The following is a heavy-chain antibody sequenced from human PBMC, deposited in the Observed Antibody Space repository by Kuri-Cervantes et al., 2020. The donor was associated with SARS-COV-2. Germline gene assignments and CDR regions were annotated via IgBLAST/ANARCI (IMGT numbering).Heavy chain of an antibody. CDR2: IWYDGENE. J-gene: IGHJ6*03. CDR1: GFTFSNYV. CDR3: ARGSANYYYMDV. Sequence: GESLKISCVASGFTFSNYVIHWVRQAPGKGLEWVAVIWYDGENEYYAGSVKGRFTISRDNSKNTVSLHMNSLRAEDPAMYFCARGSANYYYMDVWGNGTTVTVSS. V-gene: IGHV3-33*08.